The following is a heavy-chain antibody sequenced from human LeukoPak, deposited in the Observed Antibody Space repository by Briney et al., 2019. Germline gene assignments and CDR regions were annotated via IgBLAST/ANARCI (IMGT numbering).Heavy chain of an antibody. D-gene: IGHD1-1*01. CDR3: AKSGGRNWSDGGVDY. CDR2: ISGSGGST. V-gene: IGHV3-23*01. CDR1: GVTFSSYS. J-gene: IGHJ4*02. Sequence: GGSLRLSCAASGVTFSSYSMNWVRQAPGKGLEWVSAISGSGGSTYYAVSVKGRFTISRDNSQNTLYLQMNSLRAEDTDVYYCAKSGGRNWSDGGVDYWGQGTLVTVSS.